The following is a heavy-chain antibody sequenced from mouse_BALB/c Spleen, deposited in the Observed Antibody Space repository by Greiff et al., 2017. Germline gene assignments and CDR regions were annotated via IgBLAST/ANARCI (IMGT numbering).Heavy chain of an antibody. CDR3: ARSRGYDYDGFFNYFDY. CDR1: GYSITSDYA. D-gene: IGHD2-4*01. CDR2: ISYSGST. V-gene: IGHV3-2*02. Sequence: EVQGVESGPGLVKPSQSLSLTCTVTGYSITSDYAWNWIRQFPGNKLEWMGYISYSGSTSYNPSLKSRISITRDTSKNQFFLQLNSVTTEDTATYYCARSRGYDYDGFFNYFDYWGQGTTLTVSS. J-gene: IGHJ2*01.